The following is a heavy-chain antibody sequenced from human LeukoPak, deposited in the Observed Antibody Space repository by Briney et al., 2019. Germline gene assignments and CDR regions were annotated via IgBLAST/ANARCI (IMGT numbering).Heavy chain of an antibody. Sequence: PGGSLRLSCAASGFTFSSYAMSWVRQAPGKGLEWVSVIYSGGSTYYADSVKGRFTIPRDNSKNTLYLQMNSLRAEDTAVYYCARSQWLDAFDIWGQGTMVTVSS. V-gene: IGHV3-66*01. CDR1: GFTFSSYA. CDR2: IYSGGST. J-gene: IGHJ3*02. CDR3: ARSQWLDAFDI. D-gene: IGHD6-19*01.